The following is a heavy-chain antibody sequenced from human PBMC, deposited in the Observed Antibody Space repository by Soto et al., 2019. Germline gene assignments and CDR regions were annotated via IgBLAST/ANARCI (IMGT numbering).Heavy chain of an antibody. CDR2: ISWNSGTI. V-gene: IGHV3-9*01. D-gene: IGHD3-3*01. Sequence: EVQLVESGGGLVQPGRSLRLSCAASGLTFDDYAMHWVRQAPGKGLEWVSGISWNSGTIGYAASVRGRFTISRDNAKNSLYLQMNSLRAEDTALYYCAKDYDFWSGCFDYWGQGTLVTVSS. CDR3: AKDYDFWSGCFDY. J-gene: IGHJ4*02. CDR1: GLTFDDYA.